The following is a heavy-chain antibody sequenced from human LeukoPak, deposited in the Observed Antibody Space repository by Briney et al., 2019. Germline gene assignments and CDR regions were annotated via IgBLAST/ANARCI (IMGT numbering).Heavy chain of an antibody. D-gene: IGHD2-15*01. Sequence: GGSLRLSCAASGFTLSSYAMSWVRQGPGKGLEWVSAISVSGNTYHADSVKGRFTISRDSYKNTLYLQVNSLRAEDAAVYYCAKAPVTTCSGAYCCPFDYWGQGTLVTVSS. V-gene: IGHV3-23*01. CDR1: GFTLSSYA. J-gene: IGHJ4*02. CDR2: ISVSGNT. CDR3: AKAPVTTCSGAYCCPFDY.